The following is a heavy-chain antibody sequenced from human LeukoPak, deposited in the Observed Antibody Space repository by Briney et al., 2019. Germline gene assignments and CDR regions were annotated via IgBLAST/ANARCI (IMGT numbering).Heavy chain of an antibody. Sequence: GGSLRLSCAASGFTFDDYAMHWVRQAPGKGREWVSGISWNSGSIGYADSVKGRFTISRDNAKNSLYLQMNSLRAEDTALYYCAKDIVLLWFGEGYFDYWGQGTLVTVSS. J-gene: IGHJ4*02. CDR3: AKDIVLLWFGEGYFDY. CDR1: GFTFDDYA. V-gene: IGHV3-9*01. CDR2: ISWNSGSI. D-gene: IGHD3-10*01.